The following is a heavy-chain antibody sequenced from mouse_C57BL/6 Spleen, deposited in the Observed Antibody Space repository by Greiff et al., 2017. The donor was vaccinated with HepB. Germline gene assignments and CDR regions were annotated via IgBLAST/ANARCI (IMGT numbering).Heavy chain of an antibody. Sequence: QVHVKQPGAELVRPGSSVKLSCKASGYTFTSYWMHWVKQRPIQGLEWIGNIDPSDSETHYNQKFKDKATLTVDKSSSTAYMQLSSLTSEDSAVYYCARSGGGYSPFAYWGQGTLVTVSA. CDR1: GYTFTSYW. CDR2: IDPSDSET. J-gene: IGHJ3*01. D-gene: IGHD2-3*01. CDR3: ARSGGGYSPFAY. V-gene: IGHV1-52*01.